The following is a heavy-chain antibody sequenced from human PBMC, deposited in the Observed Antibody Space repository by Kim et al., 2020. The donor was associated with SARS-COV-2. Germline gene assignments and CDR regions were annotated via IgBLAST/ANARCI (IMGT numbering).Heavy chain of an antibody. D-gene: IGHD5-18*01. V-gene: IGHV1-2*06. CDR3: ARSGYSYGTLDY. CDR2: INPNSGGT. J-gene: IGHJ4*02. CDR1: GYTFTGYY. Sequence: ASVKVSCKASGYTFTGYYMHWVRQAPGQGLEWMGRINPNSGGTNFAQKFQGRVTMTRDTSISTAYMELSRLRSDDTAVYYCARSGYSYGTLDYWGQGTLVTVSS.